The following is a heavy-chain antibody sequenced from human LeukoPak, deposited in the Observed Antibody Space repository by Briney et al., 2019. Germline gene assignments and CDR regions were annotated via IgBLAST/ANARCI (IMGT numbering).Heavy chain of an antibody. Sequence: GGSLRLSCAASGFTFNSYWMHSVRQAPGKGLVWVSRINSDGSSATYADSVKGRFTISRDNAKNTLYLQMNSLRAEDKAVYYCASGELLTPWGQGTLVTVSS. CDR3: ASGELLTP. CDR1: GFTFNSYW. V-gene: IGHV3-74*03. D-gene: IGHD1-26*01. CDR2: INSDGSSA. J-gene: IGHJ5*02.